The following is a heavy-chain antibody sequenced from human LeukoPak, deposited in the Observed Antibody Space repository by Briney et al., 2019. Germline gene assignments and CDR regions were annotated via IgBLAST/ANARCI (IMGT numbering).Heavy chain of an antibody. J-gene: IGHJ6*03. Sequence: ASVKVSCKASGYTFTSYDINWVRQATGQGLEWMGWMNPNSGNTGYAQKFQGRVTMTRNTSISTAYMELSSLRSEDTAVYYCARPNSVLRFLEWPKGGYYYYMDVWGKGTTVTVSS. D-gene: IGHD3-3*01. CDR1: GYTFTSYD. CDR2: MNPNSGNT. CDR3: ARPNSVLRFLEWPKGGYYYYMDV. V-gene: IGHV1-8*01.